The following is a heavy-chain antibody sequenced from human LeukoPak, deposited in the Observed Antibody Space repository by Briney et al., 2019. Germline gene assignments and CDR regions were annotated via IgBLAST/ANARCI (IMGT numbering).Heavy chain of an antibody. Sequence: GGSLRLSCAASGFTFSSYWMSWVRQAPGKGLEWVANIKQDGSEKYYVDSVKGRFTISRDNAKNSVYLQMNSLRAEDTAVYYCARCDSSSWDNWFDPWGQGTLVTVSS. CDR3: ARCDSSSWDNWFDP. V-gene: IGHV3-7*01. D-gene: IGHD6-13*01. CDR2: IKQDGSEK. J-gene: IGHJ5*02. CDR1: GFTFSSYW.